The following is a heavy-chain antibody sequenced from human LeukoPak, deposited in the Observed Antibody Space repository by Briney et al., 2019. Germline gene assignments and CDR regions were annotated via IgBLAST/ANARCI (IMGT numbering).Heavy chain of an antibody. CDR3: ARFSAAGRGGLWFDP. CDR1: GFTFSSYW. J-gene: IGHJ5*02. Sequence: GGSLRLSCAASGFTFSSYWMSWVRQAPGKGLEWVSSISSSSSYIYYADSVKGRFTISRDNAKNSLYLQMNSLRAEDTAVYYCARFSAAGRGGLWFDPWGQGTLVTVSS. CDR2: ISSSSSYI. V-gene: IGHV3-21*01. D-gene: IGHD6-13*01.